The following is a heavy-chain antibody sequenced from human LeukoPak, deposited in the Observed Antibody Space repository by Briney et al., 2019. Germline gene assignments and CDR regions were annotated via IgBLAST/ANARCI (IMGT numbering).Heavy chain of an antibody. D-gene: IGHD2-15*01. CDR1: GFIFSNYA. CDR2: ISADGRST. CDR3: ARDRLRYCSGGSCYSFDP. Sequence: GGSLRLSCAASGFIFSNYAMSWVRQAPGKGLEWVSAISADGRSTYYADSVKGRLTISRDNSKNTLYLQMNSLRAEDTAVYYCARDRLRYCSGGSCYSFDPWGQGTLVTVSS. J-gene: IGHJ5*01. V-gene: IGHV3-23*01.